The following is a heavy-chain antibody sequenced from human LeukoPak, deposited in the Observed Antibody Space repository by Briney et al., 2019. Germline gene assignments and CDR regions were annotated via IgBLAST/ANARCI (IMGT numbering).Heavy chain of an antibody. CDR3: ARARYSRSLDLPYGP. CDR1: GYYFTGYF. D-gene: IGHD6-13*01. J-gene: IGHJ5*02. CDR2: INPKSGGT. V-gene: IGHV1-2*02. Sequence: ASVKVSCKASGYYFTGYFINWVRQAPGQGLEWMGWINPKSGGTNYGQKFQGRVTMTRDTSISTAYMELSRLRFDDTAVYYCARARYSRSLDLPYGPWGQGTLVTVSS.